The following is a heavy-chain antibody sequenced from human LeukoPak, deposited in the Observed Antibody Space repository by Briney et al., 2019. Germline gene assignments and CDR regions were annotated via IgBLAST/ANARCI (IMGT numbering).Heavy chain of an antibody. CDR3: AASGITMVRGVIIPKYFDY. Sequence: SVKVSCKASGGTFSSYAISWVRQAPGQGLEWMGRIIPIFGTANYAQKFQGRVTITTDESTSTAYMELSSLRSEDTAVYYCAASGITMVRGVIIPKYFDYWGQGTLVAVSS. CDR1: GGTFSSYA. D-gene: IGHD3-10*01. CDR2: IIPIFGTA. J-gene: IGHJ4*02. V-gene: IGHV1-69*05.